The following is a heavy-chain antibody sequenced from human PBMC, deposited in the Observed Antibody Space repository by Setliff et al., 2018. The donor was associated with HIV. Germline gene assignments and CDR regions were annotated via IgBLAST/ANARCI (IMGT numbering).Heavy chain of an antibody. J-gene: IGHJ4*02. CDR2: INPSGGST. CDR1: GYTFTSFY. CDR3: ARSGREANLYGLYGVHYFDY. Sequence: ASVKVSCKASGYTFTSFYMHWVRQAPGQGLEWMGIINPSGGSTSYAQKFQGRVTMTGDTSTSTVYMELSSLRSEDTAIYYCARSGREANLYGLYGVHYFDYWGQGTLVTVSS. D-gene: IGHD4-17*01. V-gene: IGHV1-46*01.